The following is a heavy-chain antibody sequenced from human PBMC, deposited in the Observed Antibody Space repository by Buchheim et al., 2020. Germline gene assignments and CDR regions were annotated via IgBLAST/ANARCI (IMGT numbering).Heavy chain of an antibody. CDR3: AKAASSSWYGASYYGLDV. CDR1: GFTFSSYE. CDR2: ISGSGSTT. J-gene: IGHJ6*02. D-gene: IGHD6-13*01. V-gene: IGHV3-48*03. Sequence: VQLVESGGGLVKPGGSVRLSCAASGFTFSSYEMNWVRQAPGKGLEWVSYISGSGSTTFYADSVKGRFTISRDNVKYSLYLQMNSLRVEDAAIYYCAKAASSSWYGASYYGLDVWGQGTT.